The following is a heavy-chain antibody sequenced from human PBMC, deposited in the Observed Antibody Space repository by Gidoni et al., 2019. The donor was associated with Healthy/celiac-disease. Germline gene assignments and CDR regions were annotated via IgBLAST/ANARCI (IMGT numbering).Heavy chain of an antibody. CDR3: ARDRGNSNYADY. J-gene: IGHJ4*02. Sequence: QVQLVESGGGVVQPGRSLRLPCAASGSPFSSYGMHWVRQAPGKGLEWVAVIWYDGSNKYYADSVKGRFTISRDNSKNTLYLQMNSLRAEDTAVYYCARDRGNSNYADYWGQGTLVTVSS. CDR1: GSPFSSYG. V-gene: IGHV3-33*01. D-gene: IGHD4-4*01. CDR2: IWYDGSNK.